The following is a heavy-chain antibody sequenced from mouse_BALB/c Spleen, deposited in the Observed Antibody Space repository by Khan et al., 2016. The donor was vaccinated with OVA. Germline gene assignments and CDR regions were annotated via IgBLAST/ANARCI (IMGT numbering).Heavy chain of an antibody. CDR2: ISYSGST. J-gene: IGHJ4*01. CDR3: ARDGSRYNYAMDY. V-gene: IGHV3-2*02. Sequence: EVQLQESGPGLVKPSQSLSLTCTVTGYSITSAYAWNWIRQFPGNKLEWMGYISYSGSTNYNPSLKSRISITRDISKNPFFLQLNSVTTEDTATCYCARDGSRYNYAMDYWCQRTSVTVSS. D-gene: IGHD2-3*01. CDR1: GYSITSAYA.